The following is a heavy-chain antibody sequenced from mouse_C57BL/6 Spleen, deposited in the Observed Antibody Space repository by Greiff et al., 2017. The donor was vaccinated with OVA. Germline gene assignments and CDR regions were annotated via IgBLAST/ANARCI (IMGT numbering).Heavy chain of an antibody. CDR2: INPSTGGT. V-gene: IGHV1-42*01. CDR1: GYSFTGYY. CDR3: ARSDGYYPFDY. D-gene: IGHD2-3*01. Sequence: EVQLQQSGPELVKPGASVKISCKASGYSFTGYYMNWVKQSPEKSLEWIGEINPSTGGTTYNQKFKAKATLTVDKSSSTAYMQLKSLTSEDSAVYYCARSDGYYPFDYWGQGTTLTVSS. J-gene: IGHJ2*01.